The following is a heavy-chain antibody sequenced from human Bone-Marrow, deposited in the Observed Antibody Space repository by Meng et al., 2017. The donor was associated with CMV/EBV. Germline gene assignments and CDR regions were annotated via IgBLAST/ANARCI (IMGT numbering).Heavy chain of an antibody. J-gene: IGHJ6*01. Sequence: GESLKISCAASGFTVSSNYMSWVRQAPGKGLEWVSVIYSGGSTYYADSVKGRFTISRDNSKNTLYLQMNSLRAEDTAVYYCARDNPGYSSSWYVPYYYGMDVWGPGNTVTGAS. CDR2: IYSGGST. V-gene: IGHV3-66*02. CDR1: GFTVSSNY. CDR3: ARDNPGYSSSWYVPYYYGMDV. D-gene: IGHD6-13*01.